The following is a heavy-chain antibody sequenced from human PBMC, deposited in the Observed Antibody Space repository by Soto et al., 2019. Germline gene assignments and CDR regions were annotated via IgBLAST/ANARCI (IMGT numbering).Heavy chain of an antibody. D-gene: IGHD5-12*01. CDR2: IKQDGSGK. V-gene: IGHV3-7*04. J-gene: IGHJ4*02. CDR3: ARDVGYGDY. Sequence: GGSLRLSCAASGFTFSTFWMTWVRQAPGKGLEWVANIKQDGSGKYYVDSVKGRFTISRDNAKNSLYLQMNSLSAEDTAVYYCARDVGYGDYWGQGALVTVSS. CDR1: GFTFSTFW.